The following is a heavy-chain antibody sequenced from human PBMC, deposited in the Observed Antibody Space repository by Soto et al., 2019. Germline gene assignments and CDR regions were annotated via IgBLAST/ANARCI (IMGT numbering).Heavy chain of an antibody. CDR2: IYYSGNT. J-gene: IGHJ4*02. D-gene: IGHD3-10*01. Sequence: SETLSLTCTVSGGSISSGGYYWSWIRQHPGKGLEWIGYIYYSGNTYYNPSLKSRVTISVDTSKNQFSLKLSSVTAADTAVYFCARAHLIGESEPTYYFDCWGQGTLVTVSS. V-gene: IGHV4-31*03. CDR3: ARAHLIGESEPTYYFDC. CDR1: GGSISSGGYY.